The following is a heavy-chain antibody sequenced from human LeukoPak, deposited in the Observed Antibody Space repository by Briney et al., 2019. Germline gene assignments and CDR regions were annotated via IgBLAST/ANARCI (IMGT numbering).Heavy chain of an antibody. CDR3: ARDDYYGSGSYSYYYYGMDV. Sequence: SETLSLTCAVYGGSFSGYYWSWIRQPPGKGLEWIGEINHSGSANYNPSLKSRVTMSVDTSKNQFSLKLSSVTAADTAVYYCARDDYYGSGSYSYYYYGMDVWGQGTTVTVSS. CDR2: INHSGSA. V-gene: IGHV4-34*01. CDR1: GGSFSGYY. D-gene: IGHD3-10*01. J-gene: IGHJ6*02.